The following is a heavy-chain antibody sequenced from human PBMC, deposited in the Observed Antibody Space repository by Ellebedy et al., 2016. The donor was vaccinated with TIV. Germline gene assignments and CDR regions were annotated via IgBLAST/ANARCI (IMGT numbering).Heavy chain of an antibody. CDR1: GFTLSNYW. CDR2: INQDGSEQ. V-gene: IGHV3-7*01. Sequence: PGGSLRLSCAASGFTLSNYWMTWVRQASGKGLEWVANINQDGSEQYYVDSVKGRFIVSRDNAKNSVHLQMNSLRAEDTAVYYCVRMKNMDVWGKGTTVTVPS. J-gene: IGHJ6*03. CDR3: VRMKNMDV.